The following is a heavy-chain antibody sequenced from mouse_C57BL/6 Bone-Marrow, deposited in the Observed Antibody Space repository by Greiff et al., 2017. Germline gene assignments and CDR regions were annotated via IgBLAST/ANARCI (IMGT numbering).Heavy chain of an antibody. CDR1: GFTFSSYA. CDR3: TRDNYGSIFYWYFDV. J-gene: IGHJ1*03. V-gene: IGHV5-9-1*02. Sequence: EVKVVESGEGLVKPGGSLKLSCAASGFTFSSYAMSWVRQTPEKRLEWVAYISSGGDYIYYADTVKGRFTISRDNARNTLYLQMSSLKSEDTAMYYCTRDNYGSIFYWYFDVWGTGTTVTDSS. D-gene: IGHD1-1*01. CDR2: ISSGGDYI.